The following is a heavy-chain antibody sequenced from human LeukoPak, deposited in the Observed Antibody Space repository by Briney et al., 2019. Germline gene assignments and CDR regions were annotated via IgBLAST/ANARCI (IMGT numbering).Heavy chain of an antibody. CDR3: ARGGCSSTSCYFDP. CDR1: GGSFSGYY. D-gene: IGHD2-2*01. J-gene: IGHJ5*02. CDR2: INHSGST. Sequence: KPSETLSLTCAVYGGSFSGYYWSWIRQPPGKGLEWIGEINHSGSTNYNPSLKSRVTISVDTSKNQFSLKLSSVTAADMAVYYCARGGCSSTSCYFDPWGQGTLVTVSS. V-gene: IGHV4-34*01.